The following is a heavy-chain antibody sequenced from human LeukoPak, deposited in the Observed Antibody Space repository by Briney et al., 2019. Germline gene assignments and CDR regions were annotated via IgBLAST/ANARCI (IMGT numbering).Heavy chain of an antibody. CDR3: ARVAGIAVAGKAFDY. J-gene: IGHJ4*02. CDR2: IYYSGST. Sequence: SETLSLTCTVPGGSISSHYWSWIRQPSGKGLEWIGYIYYSGSTNYNPSLKSRVTISVDTSKNQFSLKLSSVTAADTAVYYCARVAGIAVAGKAFDYWGQGTLVTVSS. CDR1: GGSISSHY. D-gene: IGHD6-19*01. V-gene: IGHV4-59*11.